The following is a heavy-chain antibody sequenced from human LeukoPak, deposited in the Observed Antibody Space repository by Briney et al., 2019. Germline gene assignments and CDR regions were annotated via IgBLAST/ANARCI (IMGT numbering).Heavy chain of an antibody. J-gene: IGHJ4*02. CDR2: VSGSGGFT. D-gene: IGHD2-2*01. CDR3: AKAPAFCSSTNCPRLYYFDY. Sequence: GGSLRLSCAASGFTFSNYAMNWVRQAPGKGLEWVSTVSGSGGFTYYADSVKGRLTISRDNSKNTLYLQMNSLRAVDTAVYYYAKAPAFCSSTNCPRLYYFDYWGQGTLVTVSS. V-gene: IGHV3-23*01. CDR1: GFTFSNYA.